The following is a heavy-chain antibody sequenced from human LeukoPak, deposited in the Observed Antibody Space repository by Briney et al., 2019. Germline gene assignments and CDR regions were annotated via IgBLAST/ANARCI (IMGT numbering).Heavy chain of an antibody. CDR2: ISSSSSTI. Sequence: GGSLRLSCAASGFTFSSYSMNWVRQAPGKGLEWVSYISSSSSTIYYADSVKGRFTISRDNAKNSLYLQMNSLRAEDTAVYYCARDRGELSLLYWGQGTLVTVSS. CDR1: GFTFSSYS. D-gene: IGHD3-16*02. V-gene: IGHV3-48*04. CDR3: ARDRGELSLLY. J-gene: IGHJ4*02.